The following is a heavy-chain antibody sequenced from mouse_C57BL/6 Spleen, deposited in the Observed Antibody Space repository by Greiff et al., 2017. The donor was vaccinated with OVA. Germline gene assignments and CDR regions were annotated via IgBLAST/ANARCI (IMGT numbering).Heavy chain of an antibody. V-gene: IGHV1-53*01. CDR1: GYTFTSYW. Sequence: QVQLQQPGTELVKPGASVKLSCKASGYTFTSYWMHWVKQRPGQGLEWIGNINTSNGGTNYTEKFKSTATLTVDKSSSTAYMQLSSRTAEDSAVYYGGRKELFYYARDYWGQGTSVTVAS. J-gene: IGHJ4*01. CDR2: INTSNGGT. CDR3: GRKELFYYARDY.